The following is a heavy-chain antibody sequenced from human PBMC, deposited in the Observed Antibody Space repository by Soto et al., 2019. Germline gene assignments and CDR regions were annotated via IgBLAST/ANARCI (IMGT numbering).Heavy chain of an antibody. CDR2: IIPIFGTA. CDR3: ARDSPQPDHFDY. Sequence: ASVKVSCKASGGTFSSYAISWVRQAPGQGLEWMGGIIPIFGTANYAQKFQGRVTITADESTSTAYMELSSLRSEDTAVYYCARDSPQPDHFDYWGQGTLVTVSS. J-gene: IGHJ4*02. CDR1: GGTFSSYA. D-gene: IGHD2-2*01. V-gene: IGHV1-69*13.